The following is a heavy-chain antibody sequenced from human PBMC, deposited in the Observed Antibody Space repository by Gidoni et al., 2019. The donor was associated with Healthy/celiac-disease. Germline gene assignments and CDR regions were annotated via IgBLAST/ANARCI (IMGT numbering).Heavy chain of an antibody. CDR3: THHPNYYGS. Sequence: EVQLVESGGGLVQPGRSLRLSCTASGFTFGDYAMSWVRQAPGKGLEWVGFIRSKAYGGTTEYAASVKGRFTISRDDSKSIAYLQMNSLKTEDTAVYYCTHHPNYYGSWGQGTMVTVSS. CDR2: IRSKAYGGTT. J-gene: IGHJ3*01. V-gene: IGHV3-49*04. D-gene: IGHD3-10*01. CDR1: GFTFGDYA.